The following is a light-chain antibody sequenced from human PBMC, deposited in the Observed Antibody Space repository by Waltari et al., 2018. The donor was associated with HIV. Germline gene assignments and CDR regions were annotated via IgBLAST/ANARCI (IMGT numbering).Light chain of an antibody. CDR2: GAS. CDR1: QSVSSN. CDR3: QQSATTPLA. V-gene: IGKV3-15*01. Sequence: EIVMTQSPATLSVSPGERATLSCRASQSVSSNLAWYQQKPGQAPRLLIYGASTRATGIPARFSGSGSGTEFTLTISSLQSEDFATYFCQQSATTPLAFGGGTRVEI. J-gene: IGKJ4*01.